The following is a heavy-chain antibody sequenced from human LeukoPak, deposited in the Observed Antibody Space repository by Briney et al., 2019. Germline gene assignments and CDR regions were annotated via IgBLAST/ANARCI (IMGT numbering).Heavy chain of an antibody. J-gene: IGHJ3*02. D-gene: IGHD3-16*01. CDR2: IYYGGST. V-gene: IGHV4-39*01. Sequence: PSETLSLTCTVSGGSISSSSYYWGWIRQPPGKGLEWLGSIYYGGSTYYNPSLKSRVTISVDTSKNQLSPKLSSVTSADTAVYYCARHNSPSGLIMRGDEIAFDIWGQGTMVTVSS. CDR3: ARHNSPSGLIMRGDEIAFDI. CDR1: GGSISSSSYY.